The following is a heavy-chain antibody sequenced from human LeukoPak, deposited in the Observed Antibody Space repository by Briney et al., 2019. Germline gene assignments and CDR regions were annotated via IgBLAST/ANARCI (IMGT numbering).Heavy chain of an antibody. CDR1: GFTFSSYA. D-gene: IGHD3-22*01. Sequence: PGRSLRLSCVASGFTFSSYAMHWVRQAPGKGLEWVAVISYDGSNKYYADSVKGRFTISRDNSKNTLYLQMNSMRAEDTAVYYCARDRHYYDSSGYYCYWGQGTLVPVSS. V-gene: IGHV3-30*04. J-gene: IGHJ4*02. CDR3: ARDRHYYDSSGYYCY. CDR2: ISYDGSNK.